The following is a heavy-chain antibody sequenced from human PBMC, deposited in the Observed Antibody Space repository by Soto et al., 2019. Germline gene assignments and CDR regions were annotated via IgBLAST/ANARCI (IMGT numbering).Heavy chain of an antibody. Sequence: GGSLRLSCAASGFTFHNAWMSWVRQAPGKGLEWLGRIKSNTDGGTTDYAAPVKDRFTISRDDSRNTLYLEMNSLKSEDTAVYYCTKGLATAVYYFDYWGRGTLFTVSS. CDR1: GFTFHNAW. CDR2: IKSNTDGGTT. V-gene: IGHV3-15*01. D-gene: IGHD2-2*01. J-gene: IGHJ4*02. CDR3: TKGLATAVYYFDY.